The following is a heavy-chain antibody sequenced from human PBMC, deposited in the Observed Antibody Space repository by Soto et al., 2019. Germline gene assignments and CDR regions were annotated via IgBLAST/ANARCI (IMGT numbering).Heavy chain of an antibody. CDR3: ASLYCTNGVCYNGYSSSWYYFDH. D-gene: IGHD2-8*01. J-gene: IGHJ4*02. CDR2: IIPILGIA. V-gene: IGHV1-69*02. CDR1: GVTFSSYT. Sequence: SVKVSCKASGVTFSSYTISWVRQAPGQGLEWMGRIIPILGIANYAQKFQGRVTITADKSTSTAYMELSSLRSEDTAVYYCASLYCTNGVCYNGYSSSWYYFDHWGQGTLVTVSS.